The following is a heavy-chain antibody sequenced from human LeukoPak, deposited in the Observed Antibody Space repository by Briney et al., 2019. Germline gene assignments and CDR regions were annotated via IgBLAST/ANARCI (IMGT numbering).Heavy chain of an antibody. V-gene: IGHV4-39*01. J-gene: IGHJ4*02. CDR2: IYYSGSP. Sequence: SETLSLTCTVSGGSISGDSYYWGWIRQPPGKGLEWIGIIYYSGSPYHNPSLKSRVTISVDTSKNQISLTLRSVNAADTAMYYCARLWSGYRPPDYWGQGTLVTVSS. D-gene: IGHD3-3*01. CDR3: ARLWSGYRPPDY. CDR1: GGSISGDSYY.